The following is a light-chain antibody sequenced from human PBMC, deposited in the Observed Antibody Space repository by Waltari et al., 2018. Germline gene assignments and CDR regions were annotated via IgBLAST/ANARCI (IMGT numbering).Light chain of an antibody. CDR2: SAS. Sequence: EVVMTQSPATLSVSPGERVTLSCGASQSVGNDLAWYQQRPGQAPRLLLYSASTRAIGIPARFSGSGSGTEFTLTISGMESDDFAVYYCQHYHDWPPGAFGPGTKVD. J-gene: IGKJ3*01. CDR3: QHYHDWPPGA. V-gene: IGKV3-15*01. CDR1: QSVGND.